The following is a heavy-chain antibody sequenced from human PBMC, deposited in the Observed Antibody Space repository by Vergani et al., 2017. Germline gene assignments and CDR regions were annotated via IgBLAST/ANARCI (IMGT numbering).Heavy chain of an antibody. CDR3: ASSGVVVTGPTPDG. J-gene: IGHJ4*02. CDR2: ISSSSSYI. V-gene: IGHV3-21*01. CDR1: GFTFSSYS. D-gene: IGHD2-21*02. Sequence: EVQLVESGGGLVQPGRSLRLSCAASGFTFSSYSMNWVRQAPGKGLEWVSSISSSSSYIYYADSVKGRFTISRDNAKNSLYLQMNSLRAEDTAVYYCASSGVVVTGPTPDGWGQGTLVTVSS.